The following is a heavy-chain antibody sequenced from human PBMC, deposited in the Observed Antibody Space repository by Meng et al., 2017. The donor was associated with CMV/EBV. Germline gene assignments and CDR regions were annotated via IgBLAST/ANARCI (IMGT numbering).Heavy chain of an antibody. V-gene: IGHV4-34*01. D-gene: IGHD6-13*01. CDR2: INHSGST. CDR1: GGSFSGYY. J-gene: IGHJ4*02. Sequence: VQLQESGPGLVKPSETLSLTCAFYGGSFSGYYWSWIRQPPGKGLEWIGEINHSGSTNYNPSLKSRVTISVDTSKNQFSLKLSSVTAADTAVYYCARGGIAAAGPFDYWGQGTLVTVSS. CDR3: ARGGIAAAGPFDY.